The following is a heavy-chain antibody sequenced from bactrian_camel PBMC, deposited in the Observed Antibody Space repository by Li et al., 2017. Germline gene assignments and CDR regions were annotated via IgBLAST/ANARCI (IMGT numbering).Heavy chain of an antibody. D-gene: IGHD1*01. V-gene: IGHV3S53*01. CDR2: IDSDGST. J-gene: IGHJ4*01. Sequence: HVQLVESGGGSVQAGGSLRLSCAASGYTYSMYCMVWFRQAPGKEREGVAAIDSDGSTNYADSVKGRVTISLDNAKNTVYLQMNNLKPDDSAMYYCAVRLSYGLATSPDRLLNVPRNTGAAGPRSPS. CDR1: GYTYSMYC. CDR3: AVRLSYGLATSPDRLLNVPRNT.